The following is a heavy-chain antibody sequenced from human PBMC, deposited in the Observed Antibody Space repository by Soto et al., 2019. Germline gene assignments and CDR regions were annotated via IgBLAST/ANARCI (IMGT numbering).Heavy chain of an antibody. CDR3: ARYCGGDGDGFDI. CDR2: ISSSGSTI. CDR1: GFTFSSYE. Sequence: GGSLRLSCAASGFTFSSYEMNWVRQAPGKGLEWVSYISSSGSTIYYADSVKGRFIISRDNAKNSLYLQMTSLRAGDDAVYYCARYCGGDGDGFDIWGQGTMVTVSS. V-gene: IGHV3-48*03. J-gene: IGHJ3*02. D-gene: IGHD2-21*02.